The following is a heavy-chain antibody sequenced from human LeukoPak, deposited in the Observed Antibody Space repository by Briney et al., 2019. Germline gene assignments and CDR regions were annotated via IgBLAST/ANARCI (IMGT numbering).Heavy chain of an antibody. CDR3: TRDRRDGFNYVDV. CDR1: GGSINNYY. Sequence: SETLSLTCTVSGGSINNYYWSWIRQPPGQGLEWIAFISYSGHTEHNPSLRGRVTTSVDTSKNQFSLTLSSVTPADTAIYYCTRDRRDGFNYVDVWGQGILVTVSS. CDR2: ISYSGHT. V-gene: IGHV4-59*01. D-gene: IGHD5-24*01. J-gene: IGHJ4*02.